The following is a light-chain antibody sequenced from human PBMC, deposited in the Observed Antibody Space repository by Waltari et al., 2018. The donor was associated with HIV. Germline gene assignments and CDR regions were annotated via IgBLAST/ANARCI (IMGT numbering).Light chain of an antibody. CDR2: YDS. CDR1: NIGSKS. CDR3: QLWDSSSDHPV. J-gene: IGLJ3*02. V-gene: IGLV3-21*04. Sequence: SSVLTQPPSVSVAPGKTARITWGGTNIGSKSVHWYQQQPGQAPVLVIYYDSDRPSGIPERFSGSNSGRTATLTISRVEAGDEADYYCQLWDSSSDHPVFGGGTKLTVL.